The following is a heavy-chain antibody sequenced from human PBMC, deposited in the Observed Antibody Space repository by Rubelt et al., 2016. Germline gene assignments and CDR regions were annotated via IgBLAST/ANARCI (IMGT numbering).Heavy chain of an antibody. CDR2: INHSGST. V-gene: IGHV4-34*01. CDR3: ARDSEVRGASYYYGMDV. CDR1: GGSFSGYY. D-gene: IGHD3-10*01. Sequence: QVQLQQWGAGLLKPSETLSLTCAVYGGSFSGYYWSWIRQPPGKGLEWIGEINHSGSTNYNPSLKSRVTISVDTSTNQFSLKLSSATAADTDVYYCARDSEVRGASYYYGMDVWGQGTTVTVSS. J-gene: IGHJ6*02.